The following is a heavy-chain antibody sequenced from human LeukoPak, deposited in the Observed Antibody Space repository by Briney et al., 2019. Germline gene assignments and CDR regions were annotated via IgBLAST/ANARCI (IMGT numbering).Heavy chain of an antibody. CDR2: INWNSDSI. Sequence: ALRLSCAASGFTYDDYAMHWVRQAPGKGLEWVSGINWNSDSIGYADSVKGRFTISRDNAKNSLYLQMNSLRAEDTALYYCAKDNKNYGYGIGAFDIWGQGTMVTVSS. CDR1: GFTYDDYA. V-gene: IGHV3-9*01. CDR3: AKDNKNYGYGIGAFDI. D-gene: IGHD5-18*01. J-gene: IGHJ3*02.